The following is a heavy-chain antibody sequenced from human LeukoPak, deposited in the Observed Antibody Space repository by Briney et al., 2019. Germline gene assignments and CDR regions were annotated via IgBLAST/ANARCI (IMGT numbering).Heavy chain of an antibody. V-gene: IGHV4-61*01. J-gene: IGHJ6*02. CDR1: GGSVNSGSYF. Sequence: SETLSLTCTVSGGSVNSGSYFWSWFRQPPGRGLEWIGYFQNSATTNYNPSLESRVTIFVDSSKDQFSLRVTSVTAADTAVYYCATDYSNFYGMDVWGQGTTVTVSS. D-gene: IGHD4-11*01. CDR3: ATDYSNFYGMDV. CDR2: FQNSATT.